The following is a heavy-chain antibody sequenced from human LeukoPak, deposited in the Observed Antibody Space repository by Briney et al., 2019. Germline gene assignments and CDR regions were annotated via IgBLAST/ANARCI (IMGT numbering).Heavy chain of an antibody. CDR1: GFTFSSYA. J-gene: IGHJ4*02. Sequence: PGGSLRLSCAASGFTFSSYAMHWVRQAPGKGLEWVAVISYDGSNKYYADSVKGRFTISRDNSKNTLYLQMNSLRAEDTAVYYCARARSGSYYYFDYWGQGTLVTVSS. CDR2: ISYDGSNK. D-gene: IGHD1-26*01. V-gene: IGHV3-30-3*01. CDR3: ARARSGSYYYFDY.